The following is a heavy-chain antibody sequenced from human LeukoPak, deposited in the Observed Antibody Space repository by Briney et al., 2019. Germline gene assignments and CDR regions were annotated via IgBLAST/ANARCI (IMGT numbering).Heavy chain of an antibody. D-gene: IGHD4-17*01. J-gene: IGHJ5*02. Sequence: SETQSLTCTVSGGSISSYYWSWIRQPPGKGLEWIGYIYYSGNTDYNPSLKSRVTLSVDTSKNQFSLKLSSVTAADTAVYYCARVPHFGDYGWFDPWGQGTLVTVSS. CDR3: ARVPHFGDYGWFDP. V-gene: IGHV4-59*01. CDR2: IYYSGNT. CDR1: GGSISSYY.